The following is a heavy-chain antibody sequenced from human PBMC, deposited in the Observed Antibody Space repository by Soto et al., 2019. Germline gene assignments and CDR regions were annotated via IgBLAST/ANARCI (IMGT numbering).Heavy chain of an antibody. CDR1: GFTFSSYS. V-gene: IGHV3-48*01. J-gene: IGHJ3*02. D-gene: IGHD2-2*01. CDR3: ARRYCSSTSCYRAFDI. CDR2: ISSSSSTI. Sequence: GGSLRLSCAASGFTFSSYSMNWVRQAPGKGLEWVSYISSSSSTIYYADSVKGRFTISRDNAKNSLYLQMNSLRAEDTAVYYCARRYCSSTSCYRAFDIWGQGTMVTVSS.